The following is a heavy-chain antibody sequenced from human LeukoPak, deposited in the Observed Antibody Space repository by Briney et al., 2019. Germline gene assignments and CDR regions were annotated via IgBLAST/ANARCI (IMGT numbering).Heavy chain of an antibody. CDR3: AKVRWFGESRPDY. D-gene: IGHD3-10*01. CDR2: ISSTGSNI. V-gene: IGHV3-48*03. J-gene: IGHJ4*02. Sequence: GGSLRLSCAASGFTFSTYEMNWVRQAPGKGLEWVSYISSTGSNIYYADSVKGRFTISRDNSKNTLYLQMNSLRAEDTAVYYCAKVRWFGESRPDYWGQGTLVTVSS. CDR1: GFTFSTYE.